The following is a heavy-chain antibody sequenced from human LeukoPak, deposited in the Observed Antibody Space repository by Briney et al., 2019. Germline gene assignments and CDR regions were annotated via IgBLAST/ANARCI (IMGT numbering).Heavy chain of an antibody. CDR1: GGSLSIGSFC. V-gene: IGHV4-61*02. D-gene: IGHD2-15*01. CDR2: ISISGST. CDR3: ARASRYCTGSSCDHWLDP. Sequence: PSESLSPTRTLSGGSLSIGSFCWNWIRQHAWKGLEWIGRISISGSTNNNPSLKSRGTISVHTSRNQFSQKLSSVTAADTAVYYCARASRYCTGSSCDHWLDPWGQGTLVTVSS. J-gene: IGHJ5*02.